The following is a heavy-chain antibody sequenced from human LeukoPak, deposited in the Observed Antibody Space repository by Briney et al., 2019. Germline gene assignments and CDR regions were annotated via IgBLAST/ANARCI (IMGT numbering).Heavy chain of an antibody. D-gene: IGHD1-1*01. CDR2: ISYDGSNK. CDR3: AREQRGMHYFDY. J-gene: IGHJ4*02. V-gene: IGHV3-30-3*01. Sequence: GGSLRLSCAASGFTFSSYAMHRVRQAPGKGLEWVAVISYDGSNKYYADSVKGRFTISRDNSKDTLYLQMNSLRAEDTAVYYCAREQRGMHYFDYWGQGTLVTVSS. CDR1: GFTFSSYA.